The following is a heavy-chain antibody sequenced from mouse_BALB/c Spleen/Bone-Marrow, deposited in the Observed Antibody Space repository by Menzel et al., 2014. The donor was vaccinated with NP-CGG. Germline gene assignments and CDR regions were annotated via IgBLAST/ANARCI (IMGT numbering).Heavy chain of an antibody. Sequence: VKLMESGPELVKPGASVKMSCKASGYTFTGYVIRWVKQRTGQGLEWIGEIYPGSGSTYYNEKFKGKATLTADKSSNTAYMELSSLTSEDSAVYCCARGCYGYHFDYWGQGTTLTVSS. CDR2: IYPGSGST. CDR3: ARGCYGYHFDY. J-gene: IGHJ2*01. V-gene: IGHV1-81*01. D-gene: IGHD1-2*01. CDR1: GYTFTGYV.